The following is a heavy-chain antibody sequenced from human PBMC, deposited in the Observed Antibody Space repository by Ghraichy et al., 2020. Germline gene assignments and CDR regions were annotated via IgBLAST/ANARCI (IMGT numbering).Heavy chain of an antibody. Sequence: SETLSLTCAVYGGSFSGYYWSWIRQPPGKGLEWIGEINHSGSTNYNPSLKSRVTISVDTSKNQFSLKLSSVTAADTAVYYCARGRILPPGLPTLKRYSSGKTVDYWGQGTLVTVSS. D-gene: IGHD6-19*01. CDR1: GGSFSGYY. CDR3: ARGRILPPGLPTLKRYSSGKTVDY. J-gene: IGHJ4*02. CDR2: INHSGST. V-gene: IGHV4-34*01.